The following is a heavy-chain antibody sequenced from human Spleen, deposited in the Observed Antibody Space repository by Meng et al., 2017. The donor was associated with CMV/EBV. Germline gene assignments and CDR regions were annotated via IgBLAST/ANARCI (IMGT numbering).Heavy chain of an antibody. CDR1: GFSVSSYG. D-gene: IGHD3-3*01. Sequence: GGSLRLSCAVSGFSVSSYGMHWVRQAPGKGLEWVAFLPYDETDKYYAESVKGRFTISRDNFRNTLYLQMNSLRAEDTAVYYCARRKASWSGYYSNWFDPWGQGTLVTVSS. CDR2: LPYDETDK. CDR3: ARRKASWSGYYSNWFDP. V-gene: IGHV3-30*02. J-gene: IGHJ5*02.